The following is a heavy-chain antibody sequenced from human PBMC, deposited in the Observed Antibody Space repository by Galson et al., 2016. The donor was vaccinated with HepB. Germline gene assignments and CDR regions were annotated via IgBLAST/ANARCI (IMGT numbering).Heavy chain of an antibody. CDR3: VRDATLAGTGPHFDS. J-gene: IGHJ4*02. CDR1: GISLNNYW. Sequence: SLRLSCAVSGISLNNYWMHWVRQVPGKGLVWVARIDHEGRGTSYADSVRGRFTMSRDSAKSTVYLQMDSLRAEDTAVYYCVRDATLAGTGPHFDSWGQGTLVTVSS. V-gene: IGHV3-74*01. CDR2: IDHEGRGT. D-gene: IGHD6-19*01.